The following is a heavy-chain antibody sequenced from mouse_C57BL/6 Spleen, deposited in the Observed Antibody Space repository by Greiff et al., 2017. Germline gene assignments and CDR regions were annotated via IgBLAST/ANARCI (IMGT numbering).Heavy chain of an antibody. Sequence: VKLVESGPGLVQPSQSLSITCTVSGFSLTSYGVHWVRQSPGKGLEWLGVIWRGGSTDYNAAFMSRLSITKDNSKSQVFFKMNSLQADDTAIYYCGGGYDAMDYWGQGTSVTVSS. J-gene: IGHJ4*01. CDR1: GFSLTSYG. V-gene: IGHV2-5*01. CDR2: IWRGGST. CDR3: GGGYDAMDY. D-gene: IGHD1-1*02.